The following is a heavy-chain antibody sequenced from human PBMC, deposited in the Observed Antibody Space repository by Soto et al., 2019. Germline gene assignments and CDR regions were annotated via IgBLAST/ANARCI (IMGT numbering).Heavy chain of an antibody. D-gene: IGHD3-10*01. J-gene: IGHJ6*02. CDR3: SHGEYYYGSGSYQDV. Sequence: GASVKVSCKASGYTFTSYGMQWVRQAPGQRLEWMGWINAGNSNTKYSQKFQGRFTISRDNAKNSLYLQMNSLRAEDTAVYYCSHGEYYYGSGSYQDVWGQGTTVTVSS. V-gene: IGHV1-3*01. CDR2: INAGNSNT. CDR1: GYTFTSYG.